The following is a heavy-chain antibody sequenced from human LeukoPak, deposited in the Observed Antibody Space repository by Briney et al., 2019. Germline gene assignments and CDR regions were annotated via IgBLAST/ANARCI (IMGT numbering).Heavy chain of an antibody. CDR2: ISGYDGSR. Sequence: ASVKVSCKASGYTFNTYGISWVRQAPGQGLDWMGWISGYDGSRAYAQKFRDRVLLSTDSSANTAYLILTSLTSDDSAIYYCARDTWDRDTSAHFNLWGRGTLVTVSS. V-gene: IGHV1-18*01. CDR3: ARDTWDRDTSAHFNL. J-gene: IGHJ2*01. CDR1: GYTFNTYG. D-gene: IGHD1-26*01.